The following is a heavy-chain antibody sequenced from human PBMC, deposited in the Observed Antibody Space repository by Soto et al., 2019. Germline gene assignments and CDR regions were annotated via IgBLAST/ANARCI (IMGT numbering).Heavy chain of an antibody. Sequence: GGSLRLSCAASGFTFTSYAMSWVRQAPGKGLEWVSGISGSGGSTFHADSVKGRFTISRDNSKNTLYLQMNSLRAEDTAIYYCAKSIVFLLPRNAFDSWGQGTMVTVSS. J-gene: IGHJ3*02. D-gene: IGHD2-15*01. CDR1: GFTFTSYA. V-gene: IGHV3-23*01. CDR3: AKSIVFLLPRNAFDS. CDR2: ISGSGGST.